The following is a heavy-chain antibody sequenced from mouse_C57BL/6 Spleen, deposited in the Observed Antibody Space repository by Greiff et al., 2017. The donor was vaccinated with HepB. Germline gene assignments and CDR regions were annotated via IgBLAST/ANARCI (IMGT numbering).Heavy chain of an antibody. V-gene: IGHV1-26*01. Sequence: VQLQQSGPELVKPGDSVKISCKASGYKLTDYYMNWVKKSHGKSLDWIGDINPNNGGNSYNQKYKGKAPLTVDKSSSTAYMELRSLTAEDSAVYYCARWGRDYAMDYWGQGPSVTVSS. CDR3: ARWGRDYAMDY. CDR2: INPNNGGN. J-gene: IGHJ4*01. CDR1: GYKLTDYY.